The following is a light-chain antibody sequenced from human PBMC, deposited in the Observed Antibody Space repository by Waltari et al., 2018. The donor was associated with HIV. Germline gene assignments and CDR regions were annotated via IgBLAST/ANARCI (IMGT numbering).Light chain of an antibody. V-gene: IGLV1-47*01. Sequence: QSVLTQPPSASGTPGQRVTISCSGSSSNIGINFVFWYQQLPGTPPKLVSHKNDQRPSGVTDRFSCSKSGTSASLAISGLRAEDEADYYCATWDDSLSGWVFGGGTKLTVL. CDR2: KND. CDR1: SSNIGINF. J-gene: IGLJ3*02. CDR3: ATWDDSLSGWV.